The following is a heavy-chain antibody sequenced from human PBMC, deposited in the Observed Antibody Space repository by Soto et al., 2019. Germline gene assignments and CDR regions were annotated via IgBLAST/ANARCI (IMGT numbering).Heavy chain of an antibody. D-gene: IGHD3-22*01. V-gene: IGHV3-66*01. CDR1: GFTVSSNY. J-gene: IGHJ4*02. CDR2: IYSGGST. Sequence: GGALRLSCAASGFTVSSNYMSWVRQAPGKGLEWVSVIYSGGSTYYADSVKGRFTISRDNSKNTLYLQMNSLRAEDTAVYYCARYYYDSSGYFDYWGQGTLVTSPQ. CDR3: ARYYYDSSGYFDY.